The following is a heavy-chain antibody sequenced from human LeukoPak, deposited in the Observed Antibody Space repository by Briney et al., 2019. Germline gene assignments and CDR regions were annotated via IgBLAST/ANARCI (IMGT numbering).Heavy chain of an antibody. V-gene: IGHV4-59*01. CDR2: IYYSGST. J-gene: IGHJ4*02. CDR3: ARKRTGDQGYYFDY. CDR1: GGSISSYH. Sequence: PSETLSLTCTVSGGSISSYHWSWIRQPPGKGLEWIGFIYYSGSTNYNPSLKTRVTISVDTSKNQFSLKVSSVTAADTAVYYCARKRTGDQGYYFDYWGQGTLVTVSS. D-gene: IGHD1-1*01.